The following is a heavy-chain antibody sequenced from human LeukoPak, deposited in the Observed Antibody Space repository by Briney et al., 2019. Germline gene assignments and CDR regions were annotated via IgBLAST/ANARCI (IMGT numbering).Heavy chain of an antibody. J-gene: IGHJ3*02. CDR2: INEDGSEN. V-gene: IGHV3-7*01. D-gene: IGHD6-19*01. CDR3: ARDWSPVHSGVWYDAFDI. Sequence: GGSLRLSCAASGFTFSNFWMSWVRQAPGKGLEWVANINEDGSENNYVDSVKGRFTISRDNAKNSLYLQMNSLRAEDTAVYYCARDWSPVHSGVWYDAFDIWGQGTMVTVSS. CDR1: GFTFSNFW.